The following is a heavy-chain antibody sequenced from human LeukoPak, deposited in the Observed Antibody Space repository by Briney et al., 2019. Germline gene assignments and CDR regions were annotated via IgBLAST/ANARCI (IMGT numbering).Heavy chain of an antibody. Sequence: ASVKVSCKASGYTFTSYYMHWVRQSPGQGLEWMGIINPSGGSTSTAQKFQGRVIMTRDMSTSTVYMELSRLRSEDTAVYYCARSYCGGDCYPQAYYFDYWGQGTLVTVSS. CDR1: GYTFTSYY. CDR3: ARSYCGGDCYPQAYYFDY. J-gene: IGHJ4*02. V-gene: IGHV1-46*01. D-gene: IGHD2-21*02. CDR2: INPSGGST.